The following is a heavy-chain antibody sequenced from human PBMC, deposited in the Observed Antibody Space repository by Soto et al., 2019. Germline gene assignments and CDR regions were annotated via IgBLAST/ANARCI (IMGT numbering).Heavy chain of an antibody. Sequence: GGSLRLSCAASGFTFSNYAMSWVRQAPGKGLEWVSAISDSGGSTYYADSVKGRFTISRDNSKNTLYLQMNSLRAEDTAVYYCAKGVGYCTSTSCRVWFDPWGQGTLVNVSS. D-gene: IGHD2-2*01. CDR1: GFTFSNYA. CDR3: AKGVGYCTSTSCRVWFDP. J-gene: IGHJ5*02. V-gene: IGHV3-23*01. CDR2: ISDSGGST.